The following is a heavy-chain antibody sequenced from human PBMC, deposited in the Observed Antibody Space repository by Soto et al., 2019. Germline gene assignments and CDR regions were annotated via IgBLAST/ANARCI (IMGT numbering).Heavy chain of an antibody. CDR3: AKDTDDVDTAMVSNYFDY. J-gene: IGHJ4*02. Sequence: GGSLRLSCAASGFTFSSYAMSWVRQAPGKGLEWVSAISGSGGSTYYADSVKGRFTISRDNSKNTLYLQMNSLRAEDTAVYYCAKDTDDVDTAMVSNYFDYWGQGTLVTVSS. CDR1: GFTFSSYA. CDR2: ISGSGGST. V-gene: IGHV3-23*01. D-gene: IGHD5-18*01.